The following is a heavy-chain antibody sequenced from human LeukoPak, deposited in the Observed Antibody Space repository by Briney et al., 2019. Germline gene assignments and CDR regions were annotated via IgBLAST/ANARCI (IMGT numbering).Heavy chain of an antibody. D-gene: IGHD1/OR15-1a*01. V-gene: IGHV1-2*02. Sequence: ASVTVSCKASGFSFSGSYIHWVRQAPGQGLEWMGWTKAKDGGTNYADNFEGRVTLTRDTSTNTAFMELTELNSDDTAVYFCTRARREQGYVSGAELFDSWGQGTLVIVS. CDR1: GFSFSGSY. CDR3: TRARREQGYVSGAELFDS. CDR2: TKAKDGGT. J-gene: IGHJ4*02.